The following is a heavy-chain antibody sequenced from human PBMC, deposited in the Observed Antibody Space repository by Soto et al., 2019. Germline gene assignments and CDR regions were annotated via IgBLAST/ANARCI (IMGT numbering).Heavy chain of an antibody. CDR2: ISWNSGSI. Sequence: EVQLVESGGGLVQPGRSLRLSCAASGFTFDDYAMHWVRQAPGKGLEWVSGISWNSGSIGYADSVKGRFTISRDNAKNSLYLQMNSLRAEDTALYYCAKDRPDYYGSGSEGGFFDYWGQGTLVTVSS. J-gene: IGHJ4*02. CDR1: GFTFDDYA. V-gene: IGHV3-9*01. D-gene: IGHD3-10*01. CDR3: AKDRPDYYGSGSEGGFFDY.